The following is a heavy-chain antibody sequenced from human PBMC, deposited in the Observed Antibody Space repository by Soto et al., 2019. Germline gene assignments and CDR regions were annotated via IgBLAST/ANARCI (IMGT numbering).Heavy chain of an antibody. D-gene: IGHD3-16*01. CDR2: IYSGGST. V-gene: IGHV3-66*01. CDR3: ARDPWAADY. Sequence: EVQLVESGGGLVQPGGSLRLSCAASGFTVSTKYMSWVRQAPGKGLEWVSVIYSGGSTFYADSVRGRFPISRDNSKNTVNLQMNSLRAEDTAVYYCARDPWAADYCGQGTLVTVSS. J-gene: IGHJ4*02. CDR1: GFTVSTKY.